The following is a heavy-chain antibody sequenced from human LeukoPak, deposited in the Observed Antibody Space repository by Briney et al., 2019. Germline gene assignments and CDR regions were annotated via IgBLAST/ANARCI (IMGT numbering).Heavy chain of an antibody. D-gene: IGHD6-13*01. V-gene: IGHV3-23*01. J-gene: IGHJ4*02. Sequence: GGSLRLSCVASGFTFSNYGMSWVRQAPGKGLEWVSAISGSGGSTYYADSVKGRFTISRDNSKNTLYLQMNSLRVEDTAVYYCAKDKMGSSWYYFDYWGQGTLVTVSS. CDR2: ISGSGGST. CDR1: GFTFSNYG. CDR3: AKDKMGSSWYYFDY.